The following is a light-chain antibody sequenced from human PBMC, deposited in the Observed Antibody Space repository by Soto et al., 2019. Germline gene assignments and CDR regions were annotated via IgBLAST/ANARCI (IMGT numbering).Light chain of an antibody. CDR1: QSVSSY. J-gene: IGKJ1*01. Sequence: EIVLTQSPATLSLSPGERATLSCRASQSVSSYLAWYQQKPGQAPRLLIYDASNRATGIPARFSGSGSGTDFTLTISSLEPEDFAMYYCQHYGASRWTFGQGTKVEIK. CDR2: DAS. CDR3: QHYGASRWT. V-gene: IGKV3-11*01.